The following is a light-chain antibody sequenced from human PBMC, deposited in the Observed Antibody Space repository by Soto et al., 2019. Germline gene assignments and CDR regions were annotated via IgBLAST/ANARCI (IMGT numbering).Light chain of an antibody. CDR3: QQSYSTPSIT. CDR1: QSISSH. J-gene: IGKJ5*01. CDR2: TAS. Sequence: DIRMTQSPSSLSASFGDTVTITCRASQSISSHLNWYQQKPGKAPNLLMYTASNLQSGVPSRFSGSGSGTDFTLTISSLQTQDFATYYCQQSYSTPSITFGQGTRLEIK. V-gene: IGKV1-39*01.